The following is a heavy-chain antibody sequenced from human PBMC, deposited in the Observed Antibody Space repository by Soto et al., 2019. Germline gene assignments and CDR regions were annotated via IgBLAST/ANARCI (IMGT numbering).Heavy chain of an antibody. Sequence: QVQLVESGGGVVQPGRSLRLSCAASGFTFSSYAMHWVHQAPGKGLEWVAVISYDGSNKYYADSVKGRFTISRDNSKNTLYLQMNSLRAEDTAVYYCARAPGGYFDLWGRGTLVTVSS. CDR1: GFTFSSYA. J-gene: IGHJ2*01. CDR3: ARAPGGYFDL. D-gene: IGHD7-27*01. V-gene: IGHV3-30-3*01. CDR2: ISYDGSNK.